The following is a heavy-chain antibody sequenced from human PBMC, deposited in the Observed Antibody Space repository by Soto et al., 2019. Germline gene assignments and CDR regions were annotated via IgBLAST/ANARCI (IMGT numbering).Heavy chain of an antibody. CDR1: GFTFDDYG. Sequence: EVQLVESGGGVVRPGGSLRPSCAASGFTFDDYGMSWVRQAPGKGLEWVSGINWNGGSTGYADSVKGRFTISRDNAKNSLYLKMNSLRAEDTALYHCARDYHYGSGSYPFCDYWGQGTLVTVSS. CDR2: INWNGGST. CDR3: ARDYHYGSGSYPFCDY. J-gene: IGHJ4*02. V-gene: IGHV3-20*01. D-gene: IGHD3-10*01.